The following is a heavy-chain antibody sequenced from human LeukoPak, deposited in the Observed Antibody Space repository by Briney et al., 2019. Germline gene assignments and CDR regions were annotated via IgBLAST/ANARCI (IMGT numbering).Heavy chain of an antibody. Sequence: GGSLRLSCAASGFTSSSHWMGWVRQAPGKGLEWVANISPDGSEENYVDSVKGRFTISRDNGKNSMYLQMSSLRAEDTAVYYCMTGGHYSGTWGQGSLVTVSS. D-gene: IGHD3-3*01. CDR1: GFTSSSHW. V-gene: IGHV3-7*01. CDR2: ISPDGSEE. J-gene: IGHJ5*02. CDR3: MTGGHYSGT.